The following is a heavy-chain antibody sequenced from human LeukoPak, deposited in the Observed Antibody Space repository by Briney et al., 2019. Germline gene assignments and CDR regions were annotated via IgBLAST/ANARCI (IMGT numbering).Heavy chain of an antibody. CDR2: IYQSGST. V-gene: IGHV4-30-2*01. CDR3: ARAGPIAAAANYYMDV. D-gene: IGHD6-13*01. CDR1: GGCLSSGGYY. J-gene: IGHJ6*03. Sequence: PSQTLSLTCIVSGGCLSSGGYYWRWIRQPPGKGLAWIGYIYQSGSTYYNPSLKSRVTISVDRSKNQFSLKLSSVTAADTAVYYCARAGPIAAAANYYMDVWGKGTTVTVSS.